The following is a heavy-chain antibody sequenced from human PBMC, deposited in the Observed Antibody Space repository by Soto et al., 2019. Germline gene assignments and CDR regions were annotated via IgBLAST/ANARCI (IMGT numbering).Heavy chain of an antibody. D-gene: IGHD3-22*01. V-gene: IGHV1-3*01. Sequence: ASVKVSCKASGYTFTSYAMHWVRQAPGQRLEWMGWINAGNGNTKYSQKFQGRVTISRDNSKNTLYLQMNSLRAEDTALYYCAKDRRYYDNIGYCFGYWGQGALVTVSS. CDR2: INAGNGNT. CDR3: AKDRRYYDNIGYCFGY. CDR1: GYTFTSYA. J-gene: IGHJ4*02.